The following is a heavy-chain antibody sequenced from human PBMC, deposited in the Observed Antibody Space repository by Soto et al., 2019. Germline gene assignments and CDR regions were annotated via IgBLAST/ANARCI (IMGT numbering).Heavy chain of an antibody. CDR1: GFTLSMYS. Sequence: GGSLRLSCEVSGFTLSMYSMTWVRQAPGKGLEWVAKIPQEGSDGHYVDSVKGRFTISRDNAKKSVYLQMNSLRAEDTAVYYCARDQLILPAHDFFYGSDVWGQGAKVNVSS. CDR2: IPQEGSDG. V-gene: IGHV3-7*03. CDR3: ARDQLILPAHDFFYGSDV. J-gene: IGHJ6*02. D-gene: IGHD2-21*02.